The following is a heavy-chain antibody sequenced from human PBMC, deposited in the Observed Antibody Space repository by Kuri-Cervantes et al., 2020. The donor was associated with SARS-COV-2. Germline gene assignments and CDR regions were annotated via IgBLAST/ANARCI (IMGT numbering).Heavy chain of an antibody. CDR3: ARKTSGYYDDYFDY. CDR1: AYSISSDYY. V-gene: IGHV4-38-2*01. D-gene: IGHD3-22*01. Sequence: SETLSLTCAVSAYSISSDYYWGWIRQPPGEGLEWIGNIYHSGSTYYNPSLKSRVTISVDTSKNQFSLKLSSVTAADTAVYYCARKTSGYYDDYFDYWGQGTLVTVSS. J-gene: IGHJ4*02. CDR2: IYHSGST.